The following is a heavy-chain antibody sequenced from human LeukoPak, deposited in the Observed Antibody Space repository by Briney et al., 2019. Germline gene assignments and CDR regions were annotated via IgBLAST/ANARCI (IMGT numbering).Heavy chain of an antibody. V-gene: IGHV4-59*08. Sequence: PSETLSLTCTVSGGSISSYYWSWIRQPPGKGLEWIGAMYYSGSTNYKPSLKSRVTISVDTSKNQFSLKLSSVTAADTAVYYCASYKSYSNCDSKYNWFHPWRQGTVVSVSS. J-gene: IGHJ5*02. CDR2: MYYSGST. CDR1: GGSISSYY. CDR3: ASYKSYSNCDSKYNWFHP. D-gene: IGHD4-11*01.